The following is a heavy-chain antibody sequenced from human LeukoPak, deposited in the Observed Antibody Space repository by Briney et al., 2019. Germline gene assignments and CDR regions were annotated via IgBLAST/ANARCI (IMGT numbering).Heavy chain of an antibody. CDR2: INHNGNVN. CDR3: ARGGGLDV. V-gene: IGHV3-7*03. Sequence: GGSLRLSCAASGFIFSNYGMNWARQAPGKGLEWVASINHNGNVNYYVDSVKGRFTISRDNAKNSLYLQMSNLRAEDTAVYFRARGGGLDVWGQGATVTVSS. J-gene: IGHJ6*02. CDR1: GFIFSNYG. D-gene: IGHD3-16*01.